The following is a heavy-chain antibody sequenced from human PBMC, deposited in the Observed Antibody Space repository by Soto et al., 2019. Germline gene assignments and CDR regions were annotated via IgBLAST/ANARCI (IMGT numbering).Heavy chain of an antibody. CDR1: GASISNDNW. CDR2: IYHSGST. D-gene: IGHD6-19*01. J-gene: IGHJ3*02. Sequence: SETLSLTCDVSGASISNDNWWSLVRQPPGEGLEWIGEIYHSGSTNYNPSLKSRVTISVDKSKNQFSLKLSSVTAADTAVYYCAKDLGIAVSARRAFDIWGQGTMVTVSS. CDR3: AKDLGIAVSARRAFDI. V-gene: IGHV4-4*02.